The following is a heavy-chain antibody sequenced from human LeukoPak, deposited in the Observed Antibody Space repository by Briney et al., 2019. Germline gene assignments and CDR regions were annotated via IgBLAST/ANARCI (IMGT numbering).Heavy chain of an antibody. V-gene: IGHV1-18*01. CDR3: ARDRSDEQWLIYYYYYMDV. J-gene: IGHJ6*03. D-gene: IGHD6-19*01. CDR1: GYTFTSYG. CDR2: ISVHNGNT. Sequence: ASVKVSCKASGYTFTSYGISWVRQAPGQGLEWMGWISVHNGNTNYAQKLQGRVTMTTDTSTSTAYMELRSLRSDDTAVYYCARDRSDEQWLIYYYYYMDVWGKGTTVTVSS.